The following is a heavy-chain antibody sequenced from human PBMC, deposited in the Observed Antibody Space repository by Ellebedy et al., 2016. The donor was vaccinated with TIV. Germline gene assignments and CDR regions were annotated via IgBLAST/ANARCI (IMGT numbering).Heavy chain of an antibody. CDR2: IFYSGST. D-gene: IGHD2-8*02. CDR1: GGSISSYY. CDR3: ARDIVSTGGFWDY. Sequence: MPSETLSLTCTASGGSISSYYLHWIRQPPGKGLEWIGYIFYSGSTYYNPSLKSRVTISVDTSKNQFSLKLSSVTAADTAVYYCARDIVSTGGFWDYWGQGTLVTVSS. J-gene: IGHJ4*02. V-gene: IGHV4-59*12.